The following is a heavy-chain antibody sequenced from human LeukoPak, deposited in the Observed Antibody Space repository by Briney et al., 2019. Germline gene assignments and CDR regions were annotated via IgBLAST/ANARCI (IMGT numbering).Heavy chain of an antibody. J-gene: IGHJ3*02. D-gene: IGHD3-10*01. CDR2: ISWNSGSI. V-gene: IGHV3-9*01. CDR1: GFTFDDYA. CDR3: ARESGFGELFPYAFDI. Sequence: GGSLRLSCAASGFTFDDYAMHWVRQAPGKGLEWVSGISWNSGSIGYADSVKGRFTISRDNAKSSLYLQMNSLRAEDTAVYYCARESGFGELFPYAFDIWGQGTVVTVSS.